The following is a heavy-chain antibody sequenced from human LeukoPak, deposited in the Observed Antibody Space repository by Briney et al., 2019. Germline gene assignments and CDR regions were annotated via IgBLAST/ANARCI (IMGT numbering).Heavy chain of an antibody. J-gene: IGHJ4*02. Sequence: GGSLRLSCAASGFTFSRLAMTWVRQAPGKGLEWVSTISASGPYYADAVRGRFTISRDNSRNTLSLQMDSLRAEDTAVYYCAKDMGNWNYILNYWGLGTLVTVSS. CDR1: GFTFSRLA. CDR3: AKDMGNWNYILNY. V-gene: IGHV3-23*01. D-gene: IGHD1-7*01. CDR2: ISASGP.